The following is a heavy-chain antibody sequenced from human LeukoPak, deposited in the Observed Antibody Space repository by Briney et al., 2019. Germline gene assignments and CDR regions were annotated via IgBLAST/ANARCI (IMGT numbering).Heavy chain of an antibody. Sequence: ETSETLSLTGTVSGGSISSGDYYWSWIRQPPGKGLEWIGYIYYYGGTYYNPSLKSRVTISVDTSKNQFSLRLSSVTAADTAVYYCALSSPYYYYGMDVWGQGTTVTVSS. V-gene: IGHV4-30-4*01. CDR2: IYYYGGT. J-gene: IGHJ6*02. CDR3: ALSSPYYYYGMDV. CDR1: GGSISSGDYY.